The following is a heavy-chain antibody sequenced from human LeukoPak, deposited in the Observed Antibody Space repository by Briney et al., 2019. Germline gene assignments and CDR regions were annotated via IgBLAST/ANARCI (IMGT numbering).Heavy chain of an antibody. CDR1: GFTFNNYA. Sequence: PGGSLRLSCAASGFTFNNYAIHWVRQAPGKGLEWVAVISYDGNKKYYADSVRGRFTISRDNSNYTLFLHMNSPRAEDTAVYYCARGRGSTSSYFDYWGQGTLVTVSS. CDR2: ISYDGNKK. V-gene: IGHV3-30*04. D-gene: IGHD2-2*01. J-gene: IGHJ4*02. CDR3: ARGRGSTSSYFDY.